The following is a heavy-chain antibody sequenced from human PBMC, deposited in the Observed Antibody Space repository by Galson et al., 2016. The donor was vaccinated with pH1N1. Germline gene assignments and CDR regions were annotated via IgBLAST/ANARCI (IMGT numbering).Heavy chain of an antibody. CDR3: AKDRGYSYGRFFDY. J-gene: IGHJ4*02. Sequence: SLRLSCAASGFNFRNYGMHWVRQAPGKGPEWVAFIRYDGSNKYYADSVKGRFTISRDNSKNMLYLQMNSLRTEDTAVYYCAKDRGYSYGRFFDYRGQGALVIVSS. CDR2: IRYDGSNK. D-gene: IGHD5-12*01. V-gene: IGHV3-30*02. CDR1: GFNFRNYG.